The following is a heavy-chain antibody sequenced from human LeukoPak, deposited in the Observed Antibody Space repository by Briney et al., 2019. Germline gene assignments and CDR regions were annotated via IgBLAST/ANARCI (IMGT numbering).Heavy chain of an antibody. V-gene: IGHV3-30*04. J-gene: IGHJ4*02. D-gene: IGHD6-6*01. Sequence: GGSLRLSCAASGVTFSSYAKHWVRQAPGKGLEWVAVITYDGSNKYYADAVKGRFTISRDNSKNTLYLQMNSLRAEDTAVYYCANFGVNIIAATYWGQGTLVTVSS. CDR2: ITYDGSNK. CDR3: ANFGVNIIAATY. CDR1: GVTFSSYA.